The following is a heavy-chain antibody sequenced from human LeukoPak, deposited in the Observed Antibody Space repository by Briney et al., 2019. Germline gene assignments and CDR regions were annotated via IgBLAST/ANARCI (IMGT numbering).Heavy chain of an antibody. CDR1: GFTFSSYA. V-gene: IGHV3-23*01. CDR2: ISGSGGST. CDR3: ARDGCSSTSCYTNYYYYMDV. D-gene: IGHD2-2*02. Sequence: GGSLRLSCAASGFTFSSYAMSWVRQAPGKGLEWVSAISGSGGSTYYADSVKGRFTISRDNSKNTLYLRMNSLRAEDTAVYYCARDGCSSTSCYTNYYYYMDVWGKGTTVTVSS. J-gene: IGHJ6*03.